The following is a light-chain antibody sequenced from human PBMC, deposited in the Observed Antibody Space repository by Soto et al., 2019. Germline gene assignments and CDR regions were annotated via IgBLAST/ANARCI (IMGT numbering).Light chain of an antibody. J-gene: IGKJ5*01. CDR2: SAS. CDR1: QGISSY. Sequence: DIQLTQSPSCLSAAVGDRFTITCRASQGISSYLAWYQQQPGKAPKLLIYSASTLQTGVPSRFSGSGSGTEFTLTISSLQSEDFAVYYCQQYNNWPPITFGQGTRLEIK. CDR3: QQYNNWPPIT. V-gene: IGKV1-9*01.